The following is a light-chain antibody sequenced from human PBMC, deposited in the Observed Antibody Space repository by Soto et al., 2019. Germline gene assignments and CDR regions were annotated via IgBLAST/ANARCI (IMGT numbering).Light chain of an antibody. V-gene: IGLV1-40*01. CDR1: SSNIGAGYD. CDR3: QSHDSSLSGSV. Sequence: QSVLTQPPSVSGAPGQRVTISCTGSSSNIGAGYDVQWYQQLPGTAPKRLIYGNSNRPSGVPDRFSGSKSGTSASLAITGLLAEDEADYYCQSHDSSLSGSVFGTVTKLTVL. J-gene: IGLJ1*01. CDR2: GNS.